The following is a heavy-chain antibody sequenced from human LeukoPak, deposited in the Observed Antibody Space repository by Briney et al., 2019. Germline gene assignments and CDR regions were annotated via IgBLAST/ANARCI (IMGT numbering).Heavy chain of an antibody. Sequence: GGSLRLSCAASGFTFSSYAMSWVRQAPGKGLEWVSAISGSGGSTYYADSVKGRFAISRDNSQDTLYLQMNSLRTEDSAIYYCNSYPYFGSNIFDYWGQGTQVTV. CDR2: ISGSGGST. J-gene: IGHJ4*02. CDR3: NSYPYFGSNIFDY. CDR1: GFTFSSYA. D-gene: IGHD3-10*01. V-gene: IGHV3-23*01.